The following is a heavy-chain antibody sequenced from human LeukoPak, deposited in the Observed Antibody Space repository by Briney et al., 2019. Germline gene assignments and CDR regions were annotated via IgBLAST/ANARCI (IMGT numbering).Heavy chain of an antibody. CDR2: INHSGST. CDR1: GGSFSGYY. D-gene: IGHD6-19*01. V-gene: IGHV4-34*01. Sequence: PSETLSLTCAVYGGSFSGYYWSWIRQPPGKGLEWIGEINHSGSTNYNPSLKSRVTISVDTSKNQFSLKLSSVTAADTAVYYCGGGRQWLRIVSGGAVFDYWGQGTLVTVSS. J-gene: IGHJ4*02. CDR3: GGGRQWLRIVSGGAVFDY.